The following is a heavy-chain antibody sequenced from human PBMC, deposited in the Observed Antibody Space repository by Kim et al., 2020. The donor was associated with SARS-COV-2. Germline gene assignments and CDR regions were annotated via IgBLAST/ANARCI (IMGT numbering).Heavy chain of an antibody. D-gene: IGHD3-9*01. V-gene: IGHV3-21*01. J-gene: IGHJ3*02. CDR3: VLTYYDILTGTTHDAFDI. CDR1: GFTFSSYS. Sequence: GGSLRLSCAASGFTFSSYSMNWVRQAPGKGLEWVSSISSSSSYIYYADSVKGRLTISRDNAKNSLYLQMNSLRAEDTAVYYCVLTYYDILTGTTHDAFDIWGQGTMVTVSS. CDR2: ISSSSSYI.